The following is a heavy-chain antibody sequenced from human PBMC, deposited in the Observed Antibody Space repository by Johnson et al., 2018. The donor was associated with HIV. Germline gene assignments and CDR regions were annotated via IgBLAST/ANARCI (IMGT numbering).Heavy chain of an antibody. V-gene: IGHV3-23*04. CDR2: ISGTSGVT. CDR3: AKDLASGSSSWLFDF. D-gene: IGHD6-13*01. Sequence: VQLVESGGGLVQPGGSLRLSCAASGFTVSSNYMNWVRQVPGKGLEWVAVISGTSGVTYYADSVKGRVTISRDNSRNTFYLQMNSLRADDTAVYYCAKDLASGSSSWLFDFWGQGTLVTVSS. CDR1: GFTVSSNY. J-gene: IGHJ3*01.